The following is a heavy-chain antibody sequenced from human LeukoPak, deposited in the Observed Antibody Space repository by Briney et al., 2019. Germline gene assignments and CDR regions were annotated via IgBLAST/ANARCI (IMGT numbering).Heavy chain of an antibody. V-gene: IGHV1-69*04. J-gene: IGHJ3*02. CDR3: ASSMVRGVYDAFDI. CDR1: GGTFSSYA. CDR2: IIPILGIA. Sequence: GASVKVSCKASGGTFSSYAISWVRQAPGQGLEWMGRIIPILGIANYAQKFQGRVTITADKSTSTAYMELSSPRSEDTAVYYCASSMVRGVYDAFDIWGQGTMVTVSS. D-gene: IGHD3-10*01.